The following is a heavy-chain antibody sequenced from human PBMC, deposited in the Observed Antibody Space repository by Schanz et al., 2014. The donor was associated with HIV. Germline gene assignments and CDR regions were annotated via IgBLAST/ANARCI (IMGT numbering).Heavy chain of an antibody. J-gene: IGHJ4*02. Sequence: QVQLVQSGAEVKKPGASVKVSCKACGYTFTTNDINWVRQATGQGLEWMGWMNPNSGNTGYAQKFQGRVTLTRNTYISTAYMALSSLTSEDTAVYYCARGARDCTNGVCGGYYFDYWGQGTLVTVSS. V-gene: IGHV1-8*01. CDR3: ARGARDCTNGVCGGYYFDY. CDR1: GYTFTTND. CDR2: MNPNSGNT. D-gene: IGHD2-8*01.